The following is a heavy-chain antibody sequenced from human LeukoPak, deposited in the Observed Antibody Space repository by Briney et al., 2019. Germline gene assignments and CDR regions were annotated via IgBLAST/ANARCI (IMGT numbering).Heavy chain of an antibody. Sequence: GASVKVSCKASGYTFTDYYMHWVRQAPGLGLEWMGWINPNSGGTNYAQKFQGRVTMTRDTSISTAYMELSRLRSDDTAVFYCAREEVIAAAGPTLDYWGQGALVTVSS. J-gene: IGHJ4*02. CDR2: INPNSGGT. V-gene: IGHV1-2*02. CDR1: GYTFTDYY. CDR3: AREEVIAAAGPTLDY. D-gene: IGHD6-13*01.